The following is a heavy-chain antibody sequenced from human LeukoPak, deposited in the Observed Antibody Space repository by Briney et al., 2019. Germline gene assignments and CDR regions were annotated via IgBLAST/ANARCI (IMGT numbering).Heavy chain of an antibody. D-gene: IGHD6-13*01. V-gene: IGHV4-30-2*01. J-gene: IGHJ2*01. CDR3: ARYSSTWPYWYFDL. CDR1: GVSMSSGGYS. Sequence: PSETLSLTCAVSGVSMSSGGYSWSWIRQPPGKGLEWIGYISHSGSTYYNPSLKSRVTISVDRSKNQFSLKLTSVTAADTAVYYCARYSSTWPYWYFDLWGRGTLVTVSS. CDR2: ISHSGST.